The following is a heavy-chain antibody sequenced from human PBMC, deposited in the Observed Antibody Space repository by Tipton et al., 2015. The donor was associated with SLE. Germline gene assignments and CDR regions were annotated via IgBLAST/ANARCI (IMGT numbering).Heavy chain of an antibody. CDR1: GASVSSSFHQ. CDR3: ARGGGSYYDY. J-gene: IGHJ4*02. Sequence: TLSLTCTVSGASVSSSFHQWSWIRQPAGEGLEWIGRIYSSGSTIYNPSLKSRLTLSLDMSNNQFSLRVRSVTAADTAVYYCARGGGSYYDYWGQGRLVTVSS. V-gene: IGHV4-61*02. CDR2: IYSSGST. D-gene: IGHD1-26*01.